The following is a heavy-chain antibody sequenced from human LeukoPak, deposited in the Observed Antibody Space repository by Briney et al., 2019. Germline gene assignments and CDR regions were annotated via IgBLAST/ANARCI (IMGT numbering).Heavy chain of an antibody. D-gene: IGHD2-2*01. CDR3: AREQDCSSTSCGTLPFDY. J-gene: IGHJ4*02. CDR2: INPNSGGT. Sequence: ASVKVSCKASGYTFTGYYMHWVRQAPGQGLEWMGWINPNSGGTNYAQKFQGRVTMTRDTFISTAYMELSRLRSDDTAVYYCAREQDCSSTSCGTLPFDYWGQGTLVTVSS. V-gene: IGHV1-2*02. CDR1: GYTFTGYY.